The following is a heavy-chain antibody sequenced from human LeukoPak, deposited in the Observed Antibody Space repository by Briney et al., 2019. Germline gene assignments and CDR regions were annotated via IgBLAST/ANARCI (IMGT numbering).Heavy chain of an antibody. V-gene: IGHV4-34*01. CDR3: ARRVVVAALGY. J-gene: IGHJ4*02. D-gene: IGHD2-15*01. CDR1: GGSLGGYY. Sequence: PSETLSLTCAVYGGSLGGYYWSWIRQPPGKGLEWIGEINHSGSTNYNPSLKSRVTISVDASKKQFSLTLSSVTAADTAVYYCARRVVVAALGYWGQGALVTVSS. CDR2: INHSGST.